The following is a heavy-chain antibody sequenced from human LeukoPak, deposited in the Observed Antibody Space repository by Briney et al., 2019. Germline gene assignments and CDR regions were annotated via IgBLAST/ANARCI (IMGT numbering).Heavy chain of an antibody. Sequence: PGGSLRLSCVASGFTFSSYGMHWVRQAPGKGLEWVAVISYDGSNKYYADSVKGRFTISRDNSKNTLYLQMNSLRAEDTAVYYCAKDRGVAAAFDYWGQGTLVTVSS. CDR1: GFTFSSYG. CDR2: ISYDGSNK. D-gene: IGHD6-13*01. CDR3: AKDRGVAAAFDY. V-gene: IGHV3-30*18. J-gene: IGHJ4*02.